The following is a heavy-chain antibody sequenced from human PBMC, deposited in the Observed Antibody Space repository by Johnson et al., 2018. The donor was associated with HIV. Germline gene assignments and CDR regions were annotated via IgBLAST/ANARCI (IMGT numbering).Heavy chain of an antibody. Sequence: VQLVESGGGLVQPGGSLRLSCAASGFTFSNYWMHWVRQAPGKGLVWVSRINNDGSSTNYADSVKGRSTISRDNAKNKRYLQMSSLRAEDTAVVYCARVIGYDSSGKAFDIWGRGTMVTVSS. CDR2: INNDGSST. CDR1: GFTFSNYW. D-gene: IGHD3-22*01. V-gene: IGHV3-74*02. CDR3: ARVIGYDSSGKAFDI. J-gene: IGHJ3*02.